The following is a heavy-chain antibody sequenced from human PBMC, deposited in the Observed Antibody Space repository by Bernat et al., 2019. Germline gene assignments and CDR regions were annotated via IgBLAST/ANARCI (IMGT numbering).Heavy chain of an antibody. CDR3: AREHDYSNYFDY. CDR1: GYTFTSYA. D-gene: IGHD4-11*01. J-gene: IGHJ4*02. Sequence: QVQLVQSGAEVKKPGASVKVSCKASGYTFTSYAMHWVRQAPGQRLEWMGWINAGNGNTKYSQKFQGRVTITRDTSASTAYMELSSLRSEDTAVYYCAREHDYSNYFDYWGQGTLVTVSS. V-gene: IGHV1-3*01. CDR2: INAGNGNT.